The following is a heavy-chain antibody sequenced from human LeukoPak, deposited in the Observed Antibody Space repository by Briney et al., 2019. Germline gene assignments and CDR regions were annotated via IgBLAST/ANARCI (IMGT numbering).Heavy chain of an antibody. CDR1: GVSVGSHF. CDR3: ARAYCGGDCTAGGAFDI. J-gene: IGHJ3*02. Sequence: SETLSLTCSVSGVSVGSHFWSWVRQPAGKALEWIGRVSASGAISSDPSLNSRVTMSLDTSKNQFSLKLTSVTAADTAVYFCARAYCGGDCTAGGAFDIWGQGTMVTVSS. CDR2: VSASGAI. V-gene: IGHV4-4*07. D-gene: IGHD2-21*01.